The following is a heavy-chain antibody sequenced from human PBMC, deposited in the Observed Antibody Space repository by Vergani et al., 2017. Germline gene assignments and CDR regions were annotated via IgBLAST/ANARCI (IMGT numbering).Heavy chain of an antibody. Sequence: QVQLQESGPGLVKPSETLSLTCTVSGGSISSYYWSWIRQPPGKGLEWIGYIYYSGSTYYNPSLKSRVTISVDTSKNQFSLKLSSVTAADTAVYYCARDHDGMDVWGQGTTVTVSS. V-gene: IGHV4-59*12. J-gene: IGHJ6*02. CDR3: ARDHDGMDV. CDR1: GGSISSYY. CDR2: IYYSGST.